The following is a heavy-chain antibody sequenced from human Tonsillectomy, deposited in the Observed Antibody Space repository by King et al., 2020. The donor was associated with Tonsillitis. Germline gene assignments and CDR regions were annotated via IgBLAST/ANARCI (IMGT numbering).Heavy chain of an antibody. V-gene: IGHV4-31*03. CDR3: ARGIYYSXSGKYYGPFDS. CDR2: IYYTGLT. CDR1: GASISSGAYY. Sequence: VQLQESGPGLVKPSQTLSLTCTVSGASISSGAYYWSWIRQLPGKGLEWLGFIYYTGLTFHNPSLKSRVTISIDTSENQFSLKLSSVTVADTAIFYCARGIYYSXSGKYYGPFDSXGQGTLVTVSS. D-gene: IGHD3-10*01. J-gene: IGHJ4*02.